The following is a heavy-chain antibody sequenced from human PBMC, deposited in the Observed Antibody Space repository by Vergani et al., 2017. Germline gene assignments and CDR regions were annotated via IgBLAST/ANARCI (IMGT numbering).Heavy chain of an antibody. J-gene: IGHJ4*02. V-gene: IGHV4-34*01. CDR3: ARGGRQWLGRTYFDY. Sequence: QVQIQQWGAGLLKPAETLSLTCAVYGWSSSGYYWSWIRQPPGKGLEWVGEINHSGSTNDNPSLKRRVTISVDTSKNQFSLKLSSLTAADTAVYYCARGGRQWLGRTYFDYWGQGTLVTVSS. CDR2: INHSGST. D-gene: IGHD6-19*01. CDR1: GWSSSGYY.